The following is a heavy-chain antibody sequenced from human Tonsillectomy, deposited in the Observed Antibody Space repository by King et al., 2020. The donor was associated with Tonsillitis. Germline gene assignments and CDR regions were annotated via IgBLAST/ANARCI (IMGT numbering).Heavy chain of an antibody. CDR3: AREVPSYYYYMDV. D-gene: IGHD1-1*01. V-gene: IGHV3-74*01. CDR1: GFTFSSYW. Sequence: VQLVESGGGLVQPGGSLRLSCAASGFTFSSYWMHWVRQAPGKGLVWVSRINSDGSSTSYADSVKGRFTISRDNAKNTLYLQMNSLRAEDTAVYYCAREVPSYYYYMDVWGKGTTVTVSS. J-gene: IGHJ6*03. CDR2: INSDGSST.